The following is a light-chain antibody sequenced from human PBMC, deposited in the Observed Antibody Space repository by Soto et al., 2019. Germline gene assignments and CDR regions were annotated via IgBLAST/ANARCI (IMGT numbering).Light chain of an antibody. CDR1: QSGSSN. Sequence: IXVTQSPATLXVGVGDGASIXCRASQSGSSNFIWYQQKPGKAPKAMTYAASSLQSGGPSRFSGSGSVTDFTRTISSRQPDDFATYYGQQSYSIPWPFGQGTKVDI. CDR2: AAS. V-gene: IGKV1-39*01. CDR3: QQSYSIPWP. J-gene: IGKJ1*01.